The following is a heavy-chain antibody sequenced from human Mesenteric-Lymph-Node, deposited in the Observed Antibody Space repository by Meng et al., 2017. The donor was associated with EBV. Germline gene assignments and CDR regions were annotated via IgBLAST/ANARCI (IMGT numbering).Heavy chain of an antibody. D-gene: IGHD3-10*01. Sequence: VPVVQSGTEVKKPGAALHVSCRASGYPFTGFYLHWVRQAPGQGLEWMGGIVAVFGTTHYAQKFQGRVTITADESTSTVYMELSSLRSEDTAVYYCARQGNYYGSGTHAHFDYWGQGALVTVSS. J-gene: IGHJ4*02. CDR3: ARQGNYYGSGTHAHFDY. CDR1: GYPFTGFY. CDR2: IVAVFGTT. V-gene: IGHV1-69*01.